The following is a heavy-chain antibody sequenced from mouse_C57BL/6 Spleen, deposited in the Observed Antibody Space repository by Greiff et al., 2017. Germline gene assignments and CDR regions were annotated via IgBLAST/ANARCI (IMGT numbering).Heavy chain of an antibody. CDR2: INPNNGGT. J-gene: IGHJ4*01. CDR1: GYTFTDYY. V-gene: IGHV1-26*01. CDR3: ARHYRGMDY. Sequence: EVMLQQSGPELVKPGASVKISCKASGYTFTDYYMNWVKQSHGKSLEWIGDINPNNGGTSYNQKFKGKATLTVDKSSSTAYMELRSLTSEDSAVYYCARHYRGMDYWGQGTSVTVSS. D-gene: IGHD2-12*01.